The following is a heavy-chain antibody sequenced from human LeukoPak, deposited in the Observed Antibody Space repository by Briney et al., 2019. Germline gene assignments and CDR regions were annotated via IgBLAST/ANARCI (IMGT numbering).Heavy chain of an antibody. D-gene: IGHD1-14*01. CDR3: ARVLRGGPPGHYYYGMDV. CDR2: INPNSGGT. V-gene: IGHV1-2*04. CDR1: GYTFTGYY. Sequence: ASVKVSCKASGYTFTGYYMHWVQQAPGQGLEWTGWINPNSGGTNYAQKFQGWVTMTRDTSISTAYMELSRLRSDDTAVYYCARVLRGGPPGHYYYGMDVWGQGTTVTVSS. J-gene: IGHJ6*02.